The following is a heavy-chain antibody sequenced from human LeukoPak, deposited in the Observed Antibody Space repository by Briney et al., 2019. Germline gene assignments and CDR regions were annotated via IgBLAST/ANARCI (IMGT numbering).Heavy chain of an antibody. Sequence: GGSLRLSCAASGFTFSSYAMSWVRQAPGKGLEWVSGISGSGGSAYYADSVKGRFTISRDNSKNTLYLQVNSLRAEDTPVYYCAKVDYYDGSGYYYDAFDISGQGGMVTVSS. CDR3: AKVDYYDGSGYYYDAFDI. CDR1: GFTFSSYA. J-gene: IGHJ3*02. CDR2: ISGSGGSA. V-gene: IGHV3-23*01. D-gene: IGHD3-22*01.